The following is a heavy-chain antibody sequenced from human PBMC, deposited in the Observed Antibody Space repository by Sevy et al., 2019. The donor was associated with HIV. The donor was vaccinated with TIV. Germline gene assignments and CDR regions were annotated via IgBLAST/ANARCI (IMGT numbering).Heavy chain of an antibody. J-gene: IGHJ3*01. V-gene: IGHV3-74*01. D-gene: IGHD5-18*01. CDR1: GFTFSSYW. CDR3: TSGYSNDAFDF. Sequence: GGSLRLSCADSGFTFSSYWMHWVRQAPGKGLVWVSRIKSDGSTTNYADSVKGRFTISRDNAKNTLYLQMNSLRAEDTALYYCTSGYSNDAFDFWGQGTMVTVSS. CDR2: IKSDGSTT.